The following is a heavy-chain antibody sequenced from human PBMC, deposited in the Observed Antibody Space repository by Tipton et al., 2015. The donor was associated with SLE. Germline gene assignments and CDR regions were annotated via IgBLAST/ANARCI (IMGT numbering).Heavy chain of an antibody. V-gene: IGHV4-59*02. CDR3: ARVMRDYTYGAFDS. CDR1: GGSVSLHH. J-gene: IGHJ4*02. CDR2: IYYRGST. Sequence: TLSLTCTVSGGSVSLHHWSWIRQPPGKGLECIGYIYYRGSTKYSPSLQSRATFSIDRSRNQFSLRLASVTAADTAVYYCARVMRDYTYGAFDSWGRGSLVTVSS. D-gene: IGHD4-17*01.